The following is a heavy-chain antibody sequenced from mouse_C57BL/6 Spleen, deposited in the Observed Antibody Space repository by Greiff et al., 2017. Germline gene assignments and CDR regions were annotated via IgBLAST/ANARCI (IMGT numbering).Heavy chain of an antibody. CDR2: IDPSDSYT. CDR3: ARSRAGFDY. D-gene: IGHD3-1*01. J-gene: IGHJ2*01. Sequence: QVQLQQPGAELVKPGASVKLSCKASGYTFTSYWMQWVKQRPGQGLEWIGEIDPSDSYTNYNQKFKGKATLTVYTSSSTAYMQLSSLTSEDSAVYYCARSRAGFDYWGQGTTLTVSS. CDR1: GYTFTSYW. V-gene: IGHV1-50*01.